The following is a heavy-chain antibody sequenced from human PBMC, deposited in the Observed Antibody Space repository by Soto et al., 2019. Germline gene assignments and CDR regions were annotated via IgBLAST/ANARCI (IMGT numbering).Heavy chain of an antibody. J-gene: IGHJ3*02. CDR1: GFSLSTSGMC. Sequence: SGPTLVNPTPTLTLTCTFSGFSLSTSGMCVSWIRQSPGKALEWLALIDWEDDKYYSTSLKTRLTISKDTSKNQVVLSVTNMDPVDTATSYCAPLPPRRPLEPHTFREAFNILGQGTVVTVSS. CDR3: APLPPRRPLEPHTFREAFNI. CDR2: IDWEDDK. D-gene: IGHD3-10*01. V-gene: IGHV2-70*01.